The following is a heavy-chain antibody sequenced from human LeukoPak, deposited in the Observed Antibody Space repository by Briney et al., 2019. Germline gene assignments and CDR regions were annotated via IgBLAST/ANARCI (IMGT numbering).Heavy chain of an antibody. D-gene: IGHD3-3*01. CDR3: ARDPILITIFGVVVDGMDV. V-gene: IGHV3-74*01. CDR2: INSDGSST. Sequence: RAGGSLRLSCAASGFTFSSYWMHWVRQAPGKGLVWVSRINSDGSSTSYADSVKGRFTISRDNAKNTLYLQMNRLRAEDTAVYYCARDPILITIFGVVVDGMDVWGQGTTVTVSS. J-gene: IGHJ6*02. CDR1: GFTFSSYW.